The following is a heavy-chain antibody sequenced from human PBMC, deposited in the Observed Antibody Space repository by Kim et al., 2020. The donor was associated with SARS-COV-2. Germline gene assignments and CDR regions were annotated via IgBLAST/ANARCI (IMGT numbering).Heavy chain of an antibody. J-gene: IGHJ3*02. V-gene: IGHV3-13*01. D-gene: IGHD6-13*01. Sequence: YQVSVKGRFTLSSETSKNSLDLQMNTLRAADTAVYYCAREMAAGASAFDIWGQGAMVTVSS. CDR3: AREMAAGASAFDI.